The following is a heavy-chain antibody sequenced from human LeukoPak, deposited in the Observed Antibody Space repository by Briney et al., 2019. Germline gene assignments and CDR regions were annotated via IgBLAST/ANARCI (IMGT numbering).Heavy chain of an antibody. CDR2: IYSGGST. V-gene: IGHV3-66*01. CDR3: ARDQGDYDFWSGNSADYYYYGMDV. CDR1: GFTVSSNY. J-gene: IGHJ6*02. D-gene: IGHD3-3*01. Sequence: GGSLRLSCAASGFTVSSNYMSWVRQAPGKGLEWVSVIYSGGSTYYADSVKGRFTISRDNSKNTLYLQMNSLRAEDTAVYYCARDQGDYDFWSGNSADYYYYGMDVWGQGTTVTVSS.